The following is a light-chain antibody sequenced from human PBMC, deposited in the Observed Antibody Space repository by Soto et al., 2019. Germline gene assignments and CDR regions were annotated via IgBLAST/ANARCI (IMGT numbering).Light chain of an antibody. Sequence: EIVMTQSPATLSVSPGERATLSCRASQSVSSNLAWYQQKPGQAPRLLIYVASTRATGIPARFSGSGSGTDFTLTISSLQSEDFAVYNCQQYNNWPKPFGQGTKV. CDR1: QSVSSN. J-gene: IGKJ1*01. CDR2: VAS. V-gene: IGKV3-15*01. CDR3: QQYNNWPKP.